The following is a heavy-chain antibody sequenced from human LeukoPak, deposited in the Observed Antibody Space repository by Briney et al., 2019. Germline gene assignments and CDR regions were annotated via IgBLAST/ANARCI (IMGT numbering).Heavy chain of an antibody. D-gene: IGHD5-12*01. Sequence: GASVKVSCKASGGTFSSYAISWVRQAPGQGLEWMGGIIPIFGTANYAQKFQGRVTITADKSTSTAYMELSSLRSEDTAVYYCARDGGYSGYDWYGMDVWGKGTTVTVSS. CDR2: IIPIFGTA. V-gene: IGHV1-69*06. CDR1: GGTFSSYA. CDR3: ARDGGYSGYDWYGMDV. J-gene: IGHJ6*04.